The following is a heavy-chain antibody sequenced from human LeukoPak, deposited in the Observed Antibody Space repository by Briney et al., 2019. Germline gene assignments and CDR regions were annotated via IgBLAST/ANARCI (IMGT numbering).Heavy chain of an antibody. J-gene: IGHJ4*02. CDR3: AIVGEALDY. Sequence: ASVKVSCKASGYTFTSYGVSWVRQAPGQGLEWMGWISPNSGGANYAQNFQGRVTLTRDTSISTAYMELTSLRSDDTAVYYCAIVGEALDYWGQGTLVTVSS. V-gene: IGHV1-2*02. D-gene: IGHD4-17*01. CDR2: ISPNSGGA. CDR1: GYTFTSYG.